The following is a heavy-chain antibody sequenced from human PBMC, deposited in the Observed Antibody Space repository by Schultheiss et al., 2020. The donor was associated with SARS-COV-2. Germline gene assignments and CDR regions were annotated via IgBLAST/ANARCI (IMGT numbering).Heavy chain of an antibody. CDR1: GFTFGDYA. CDR3: AKGSSSWFH. J-gene: IGHJ4*02. V-gene: IGHV3-23*01. CDR2: ISGSGGST. D-gene: IGHD6-13*01. Sequence: GGSLRLSCITSGFTFGDYAMSWVRQAPGKGLEWVSAISGSGGSTYYADSVKGRFTISRDNSKNTLYLQMNSLRAEDTAVYYCAKGSSSWFHWGQGTLVTVSS.